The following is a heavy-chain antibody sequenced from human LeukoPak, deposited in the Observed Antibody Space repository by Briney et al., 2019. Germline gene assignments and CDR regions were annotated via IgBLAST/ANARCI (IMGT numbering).Heavy chain of an antibody. CDR3: ARDQGLWFGESQYNWFDP. CDR2: ISAYNGNT. D-gene: IGHD3-10*01. CDR1: GYTFPHYV. Sequence: ASVKVSCKASGYTFPHYVISWVRQAPGQGLEGMGGISAYNGNTNYAQKLQERVTMNPDTTRHKAKVGLRRLRSDDTAVYYCARDQGLWFGESQYNWFDPWGEGTLVTVSS. J-gene: IGHJ5*02. V-gene: IGHV1-18*01.